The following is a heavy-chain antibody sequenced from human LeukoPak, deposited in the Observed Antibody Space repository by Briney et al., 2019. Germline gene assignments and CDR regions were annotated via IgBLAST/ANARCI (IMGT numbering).Heavy chain of an antibody. Sequence: SETLSLTCTVSGGPISSSSYYWGWIRQPPGKGLEWIGSIYYSGSTYYNPSLKSRVTISVDTSKNQFSLKLSSVTAADTAVYYCARTPITILNWFDPWGQGTLVTVSS. J-gene: IGHJ5*02. V-gene: IGHV4-39*01. CDR3: ARTPITILNWFDP. D-gene: IGHD3-9*01. CDR1: GGPISSSSYY. CDR2: IYYSGST.